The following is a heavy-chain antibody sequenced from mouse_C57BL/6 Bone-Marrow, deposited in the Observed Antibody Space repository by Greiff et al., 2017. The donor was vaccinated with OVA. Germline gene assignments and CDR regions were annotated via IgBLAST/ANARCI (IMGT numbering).Heavy chain of an antibody. Sequence: VQVVESGPGLVQPSQSLSITCTVSGFSLTSYGVHWVRQSPGKGLEWLGVIWSGGSTDYNAAFISRLSISKDNSKSQVFFKMNSLQADDTAIYYCARNNPYGSRRYFDVWGTGTTVTVSS. CDR2: IWSGGST. D-gene: IGHD1-1*01. J-gene: IGHJ1*03. CDR3: ARNNPYGSRRYFDV. V-gene: IGHV2-2*01. CDR1: GFSLTSYG.